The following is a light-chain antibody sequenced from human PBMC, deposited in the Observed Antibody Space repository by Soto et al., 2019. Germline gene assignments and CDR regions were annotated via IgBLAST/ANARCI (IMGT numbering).Light chain of an antibody. J-gene: IGKJ4*01. Sequence: IVLTQSPGTLSLSPGERATLSCRASQSVGRRYLAWYQQRPGQAPRLLIYDTSERASDIPDRFSGSGSGTAFTLTISRLVPEDFAVYYCQYQGTFGGGTKVEIK. CDR1: QSVGRRY. CDR3: QYQGT. V-gene: IGKV3-20*01. CDR2: DTS.